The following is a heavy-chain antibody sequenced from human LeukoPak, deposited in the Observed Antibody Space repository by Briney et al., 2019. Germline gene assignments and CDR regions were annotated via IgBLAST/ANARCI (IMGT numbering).Heavy chain of an antibody. CDR2: IYYSGST. Sequence: SETLSLTCTVSGGSISNYYWSWIRQPPGEGLEWIGYIYYSGSTNYNPSLKSRVTISVDTSKNQFSLKLSSVTAADTAVYYCARRYEGWPFDYWGQGTLVTVSS. CDR1: GGSISNYY. CDR3: ARRYEGWPFDY. J-gene: IGHJ4*02. V-gene: IGHV4-59*08. D-gene: IGHD3-16*01.